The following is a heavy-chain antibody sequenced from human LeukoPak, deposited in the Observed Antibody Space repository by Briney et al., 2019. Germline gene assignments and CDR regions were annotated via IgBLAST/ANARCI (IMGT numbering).Heavy chain of an antibody. J-gene: IGHJ6*02. CDR1: GGSFSGYY. D-gene: IGHD6-13*01. Sequence: SETLSLTCAVYGGSFSGYYWSWIRQPPGKGLEWIGEINHSGSTNYNPSLKSRVTISVDTSKNQFSLKLSSVTAADTAVYYCARGVPAAGDYYYYGMDVWGQGTTVTVSS. CDR2: INHSGST. V-gene: IGHV4-34*01. CDR3: ARGVPAAGDYYYYGMDV.